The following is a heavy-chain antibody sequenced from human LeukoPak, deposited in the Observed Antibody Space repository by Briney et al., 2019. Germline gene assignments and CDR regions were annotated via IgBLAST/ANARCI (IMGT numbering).Heavy chain of an antibody. CDR2: INWNGDNT. Sequence: GGSLRLSCVASGFTFDDYAMSWVRQAPGKGLEWVSGINWNGDNTVYADSVKGRFTISRDNAKNSLYLQMNSLGAEDTAFYYCAGDRRSDSSGYAFDIWGQGTMVTVSS. CDR3: AGDRRSDSSGYAFDI. J-gene: IGHJ3*02. V-gene: IGHV3-20*04. CDR1: GFTFDDYA. D-gene: IGHD3-22*01.